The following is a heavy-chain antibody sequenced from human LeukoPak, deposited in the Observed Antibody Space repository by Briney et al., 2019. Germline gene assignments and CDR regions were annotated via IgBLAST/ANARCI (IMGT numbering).Heavy chain of an antibody. CDR1: GSCIITYG. Sequence: ASVKVSCKASGSCIITYGITWVRQAPGQGLEWMGWISVYNGNTTNAQKLQGRVTMTTDTSTSTAYMELRSLRSDDTAVYYCARQRAARLGFSDASDLWGQGTMVTVSS. J-gene: IGHJ3*01. CDR3: ARQRAARLGFSDASDL. D-gene: IGHD6-6*01. V-gene: IGHV1-18*01. CDR2: ISVYNGNT.